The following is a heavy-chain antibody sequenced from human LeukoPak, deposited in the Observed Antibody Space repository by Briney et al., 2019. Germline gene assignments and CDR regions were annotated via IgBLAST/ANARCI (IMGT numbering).Heavy chain of an antibody. D-gene: IGHD4-17*01. J-gene: IGHJ4*02. V-gene: IGHV3-20*04. Sequence: GRSLRLSCAASGFTFDDYGMSWVRQAPGKGLEWVSGINWNGGSTGYADSVKGRFTISRDNAKNSLYLQMNSLRAVDTALYYCVRVFGYGDYQIDYWGQGTLVTVSS. CDR3: VRVFGYGDYQIDY. CDR1: GFTFDDYG. CDR2: INWNGGST.